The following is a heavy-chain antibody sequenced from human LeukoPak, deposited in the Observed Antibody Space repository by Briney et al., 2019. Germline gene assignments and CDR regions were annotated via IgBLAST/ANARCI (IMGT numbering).Heavy chain of an antibody. CDR3: AREEVVPAAMSGRGSYGMDV. CDR1: GGSFSGYY. CDR2: INHSGST. D-gene: IGHD2-2*01. J-gene: IGHJ6*04. V-gene: IGHV4-34*01. Sequence: SETLSLTCAVYGGSFSGYYRSWIRQPPGKGLEWIGEINHSGSTNYNPSPKSRFTISVHTSKNQFSLKLSSVTAADTAVYYCAREEVVPAAMSGRGSYGMDVWGKGTTVTVSS.